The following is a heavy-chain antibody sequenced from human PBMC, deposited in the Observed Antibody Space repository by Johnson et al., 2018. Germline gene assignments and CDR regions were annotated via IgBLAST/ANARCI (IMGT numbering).Heavy chain of an antibody. V-gene: IGHV3-33*06. D-gene: IGHD2-2*01. Sequence: QLVQSGGGVVQPGRSLRLSCAASGFTFSSYGMHWVRQAPGKGLEWVAVIWYDGSNKYYADSLKGRFTLSRANSKNTLFLQMNSLRAEDTAVYYCAKESTARRGTYYYYGMDVWGQGTTVTVSS. CDR3: AKESTARRGTYYYYGMDV. CDR2: IWYDGSNK. J-gene: IGHJ6*02. CDR1: GFTFSSYG.